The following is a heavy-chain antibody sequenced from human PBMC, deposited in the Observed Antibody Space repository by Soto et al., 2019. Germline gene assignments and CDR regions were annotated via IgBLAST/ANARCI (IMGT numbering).Heavy chain of an antibody. V-gene: IGHV3-23*01. Sequence: HPGGSLRLSCAASVFTFSSYAMSWVRQAPGKGLEWVSAISVSGGSTYYADSVKGRFTISRDNSKNTLYLQMNSLRAEDTAVYYCAKHLAVVAATPSWFEPWGQGTLVTLSS. D-gene: IGHD2-15*01. CDR2: ISVSGGST. J-gene: IGHJ5*02. CDR1: VFTFSSYA. CDR3: AKHLAVVAATPSWFEP.